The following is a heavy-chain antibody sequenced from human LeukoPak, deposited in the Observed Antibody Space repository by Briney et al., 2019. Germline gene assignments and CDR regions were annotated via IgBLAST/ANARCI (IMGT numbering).Heavy chain of an antibody. CDR3: ARSVAFHCSSTSCYESLYYFDY. D-gene: IGHD2-2*01. CDR1: GYTFTGYY. V-gene: IGHV1-2*02. Sequence: ASVKVSCKASGYTFTGYYMYWVRQAPGQGLEWMGWINPNSGGTNYAQKFQGRVTMTRDTSISTAYMELSRLKSDDTAVYYCARSVAFHCSSTSCYESLYYFDYWGQGTLVTVSS. CDR2: INPNSGGT. J-gene: IGHJ4*02.